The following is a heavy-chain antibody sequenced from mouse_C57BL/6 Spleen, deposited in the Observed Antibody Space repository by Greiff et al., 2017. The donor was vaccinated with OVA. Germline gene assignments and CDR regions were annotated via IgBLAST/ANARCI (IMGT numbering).Heavy chain of an antibody. CDR3: ARDDYEEGYYFDY. V-gene: IGHV1-64*01. D-gene: IGHD2-4*01. CDR2: IHPNSGST. CDR1: GYTFTSYW. Sequence: QVQLQQSGAELVKPGASVKLPCKASGYTFTSYWMHWVKQRPGQGLEWIGMIHPNSGSTNYNEKFKSKATLTVDKSSSTAYMQLSSLTSEDSAVYYCARDDYEEGYYFDYWGQGTTLTVSS. J-gene: IGHJ2*01.